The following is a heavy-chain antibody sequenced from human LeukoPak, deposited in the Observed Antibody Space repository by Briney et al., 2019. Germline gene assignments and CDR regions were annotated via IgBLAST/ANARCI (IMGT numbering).Heavy chain of an antibody. CDR3: ASARWLARPMFA. CDR2: INHSGST. CDR1: GGSFSGYY. Sequence: PSETLSLTCAVYGGSFSGYYWSWIRQPPGKGLGWIGEINHSGSTNYNPSLKSRVTISVDTSKNQFSLKLSSVTAADTAVYYCASARWLARPMFAWGQGTLVTVSS. V-gene: IGHV4-34*01. D-gene: IGHD3-10*02. J-gene: IGHJ5*02.